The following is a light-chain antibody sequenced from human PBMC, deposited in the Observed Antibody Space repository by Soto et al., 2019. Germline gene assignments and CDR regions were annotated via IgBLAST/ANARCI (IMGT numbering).Light chain of an antibody. J-gene: IGKJ1*01. Sequence: VLTQSPGTLSLSAGERATLSCRASQSVSSNYLAWYQQKPGQAPRLLIYGASSRATGIPDRFSGSGSGTDFTLTITGLEPEESAVYYCQQGSKWPPTFGQGTKVEIK. V-gene: IGKV3D-20*02. CDR2: GAS. CDR3: QQGSKWPPT. CDR1: QSVSSNY.